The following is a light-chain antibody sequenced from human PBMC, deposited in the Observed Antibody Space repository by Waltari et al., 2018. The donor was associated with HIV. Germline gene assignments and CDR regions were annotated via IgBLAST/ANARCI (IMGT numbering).Light chain of an antibody. Sequence: QSALTQPASVSGSPGQSITISCTGTNSDIGTYNYVSWYQQQSGKVPRLLISEVNNRPSGVSNRFSGSKAGNTASLSISGLQAEDEGKYYCSSYTATKILVFGGGTDVTVL. CDR2: EVN. CDR3: SSYTATKILV. CDR1: NSDIGTYNY. J-gene: IGLJ2*01. V-gene: IGLV2-14*03.